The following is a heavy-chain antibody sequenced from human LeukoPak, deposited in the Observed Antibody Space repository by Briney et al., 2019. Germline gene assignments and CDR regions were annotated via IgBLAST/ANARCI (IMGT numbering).Heavy chain of an antibody. J-gene: IGHJ6*02. CDR3: ARDRELRYFDWLPTPYYYYGIDV. CDR1: GFTASSNY. D-gene: IGHD3-9*01. V-gene: IGHV3-66*02. Sequence: GGSLRLSCAASGFTASSNYMSWVRQAPGKGLEWVSVIYSGGSTYYADSVKGRFTISRDNSKNTLYLQMNSLRAEDTAVYYCARDRELRYFDWLPTPYYYYGIDVWGQGTTVTVSS. CDR2: IYSGGST.